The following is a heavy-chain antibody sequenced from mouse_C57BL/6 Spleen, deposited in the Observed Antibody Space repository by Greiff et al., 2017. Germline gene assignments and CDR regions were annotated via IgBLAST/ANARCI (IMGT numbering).Heavy chain of an antibody. CDR3: ARSGDGLIAY. J-gene: IGHJ3*01. Sequence: QVQLQQSGAELVRPGTSVKVSCKASGYAFTNYLLEWVKQRPGQGLEWIGVINPGSGGTNYNEKFKGKATLTADKSSSTAYMQLSSLTSEDSAVYFCARSGDGLIAYWGQGTLVTVSA. D-gene: IGHD2-3*01. V-gene: IGHV1-54*01. CDR1: GYAFTNYL. CDR2: INPGSGGT.